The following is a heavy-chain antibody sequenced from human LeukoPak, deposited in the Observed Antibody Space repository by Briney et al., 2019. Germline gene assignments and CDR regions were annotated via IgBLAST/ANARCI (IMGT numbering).Heavy chain of an antibody. D-gene: IGHD5-18*01. V-gene: IGHV3-23*01. J-gene: IGHJ4*02. Sequence: GGSLRLSCAASGFTFSSYAMSWVRQDPGKGLEWVSAISGSGGSTYYADSVKGRFTISRDNSKNTLYLQMNSLRAEDTAVYYCAKDIAEGERGYSYGSIDYWGQGTLVTVSS. CDR3: AKDIAEGERGYSYGSIDY. CDR2: ISGSGGST. CDR1: GFTFSSYA.